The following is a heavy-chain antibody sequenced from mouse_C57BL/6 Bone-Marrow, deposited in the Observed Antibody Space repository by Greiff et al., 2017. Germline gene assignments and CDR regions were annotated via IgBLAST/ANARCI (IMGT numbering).Heavy chain of an antibody. CDR3: ARNFEGLYYDYGAY. J-gene: IGHJ3*01. V-gene: IGHV2-2*01. Sequence: VQLQESGPGLVQPSQSLSITCTVSGFSLTSYGVHWVRQSPGKGLEWLGVIWSGGSTDSNAAFISRLSISKDNSKSQVFFKMNSLQADDTAIYYCARNFEGLYYDYGAYWGQGTLVTVSA. D-gene: IGHD2-4*01. CDR1: GFSLTSYG. CDR2: IWSGGST.